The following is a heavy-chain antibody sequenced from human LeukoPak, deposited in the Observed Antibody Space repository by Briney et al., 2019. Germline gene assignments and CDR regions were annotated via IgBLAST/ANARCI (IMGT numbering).Heavy chain of an antibody. J-gene: IGHJ4*02. D-gene: IGHD3-10*01. CDR2: IIGSSSSI. CDR3: ARGGEFGELWVDY. CDR1: GFIFSDYS. V-gene: IGHV3-21*01. Sequence: TGGSLRLSCAASGFIFSDYSMSWVRQAPGKGLEWVSSIIGSSSSIYYADSVKGRFTISRDNAKNSLYLQMNSLRAEDTAVYYCARGGEFGELWVDYWGQGTLVTVSS.